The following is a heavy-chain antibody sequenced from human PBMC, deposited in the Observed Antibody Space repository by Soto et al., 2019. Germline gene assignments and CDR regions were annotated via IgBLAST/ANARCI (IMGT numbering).Heavy chain of an antibody. D-gene: IGHD6-13*01. V-gene: IGHV4-61*01. Sequence: SETLSLTCTVSGGSVSSGSYYWSWIRQPPGKGLEWIGYIYYSGSTNYNPSLKSRVTISVDTSKNQFSLKLSSVTAADTAVYYCARDWDSSSWYGAVRWLDPWGPGTMVTVYS. CDR2: IYYSGST. CDR3: ARDWDSSSWYGAVRWLDP. CDR1: GGSVSSGSYY. J-gene: IGHJ5*02.